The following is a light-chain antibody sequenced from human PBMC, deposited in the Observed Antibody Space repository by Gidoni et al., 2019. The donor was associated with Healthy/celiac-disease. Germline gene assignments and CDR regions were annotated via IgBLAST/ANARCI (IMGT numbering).Light chain of an antibody. CDR1: QSVRNY. CDR2: DAS. V-gene: IGKV3-11*01. J-gene: IGKJ4*01. CDR3: QQRSNWPLT. Sequence: DIVLTQSPATLSLSPGERATLSCGDSQSVRNYLAWYQQKPGQAPRLLIYDASNRATGIPARFSGSGSGTDFTLTISSLEPEDFAVYYCQQRSNWPLTFGGGTKVEIK.